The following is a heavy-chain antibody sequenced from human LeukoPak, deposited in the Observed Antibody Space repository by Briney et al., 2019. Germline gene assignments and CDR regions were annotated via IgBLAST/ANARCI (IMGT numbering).Heavy chain of an antibody. J-gene: IGHJ6*02. CDR2: IIPILGIA. CDR1: GGTFSSYA. D-gene: IGHD2-15*01. Sequence: ASVKVSCKASGGTFSSYAISWVRQAPGQGLEWMGRIIPILGIANYAQKFQGRVTITADKSTSTAYMELSSLRSEDTAVYYCARDIEVVVAAHSPIYYYYGMDVWGQGTTVNVSS. V-gene: IGHV1-69*04. CDR3: ARDIEVVVAAHSPIYYYYGMDV.